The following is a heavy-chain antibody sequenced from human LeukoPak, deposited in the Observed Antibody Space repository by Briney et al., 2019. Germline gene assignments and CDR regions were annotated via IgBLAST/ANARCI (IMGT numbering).Heavy chain of an antibody. Sequence: SETLSLTCTVSGGSLGKSYWSWIRQPPGKELEWTGYIYNNGDTTYNPSLKSRVTILQDTSKNQSSLKLTSVTAADTAVYYCAGDYKTLAYWGRGILVTVSS. D-gene: IGHD3-16*01. CDR1: GGSLGKSY. V-gene: IGHV4-59*01. CDR3: AGDYKTLAY. J-gene: IGHJ4*02. CDR2: IYNNGDT.